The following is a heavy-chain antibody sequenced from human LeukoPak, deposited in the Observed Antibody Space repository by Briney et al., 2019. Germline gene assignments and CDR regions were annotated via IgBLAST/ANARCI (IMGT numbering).Heavy chain of an antibody. J-gene: IGHJ3*02. Sequence: LETLSLTCTVSGGSISSGSYYWSWIRQPPGKGLEWIGDIYYSGSTNYNPSLNSRVTISVDTSKNQLSLKLSSVTAADTAVYYCAREGGGNAFDIWGQGTMVTVSS. CDR1: GGSISSGSYY. D-gene: IGHD3-16*01. CDR2: IYYSGST. CDR3: AREGGGNAFDI. V-gene: IGHV4-61*01.